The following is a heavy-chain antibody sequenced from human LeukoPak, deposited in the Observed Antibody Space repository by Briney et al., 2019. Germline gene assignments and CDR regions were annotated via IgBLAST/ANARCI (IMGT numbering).Heavy chain of an antibody. D-gene: IGHD2-21*02. CDR1: GFTFSSYG. J-gene: IGHJ6*02. V-gene: IGHV3-33*01. Sequence: GGSLRLSCAASGFTFSSYGMHWVRQAPGKGLEWVAVIWYDGSNKYYADSVKGRFTISRDNSKNTLYLQMNSLRAEDTAVYYCARCGGDGDCQYGMDVWGQGTTVTVSS. CDR3: ARCGGDGDCQYGMDV. CDR2: IWYDGSNK.